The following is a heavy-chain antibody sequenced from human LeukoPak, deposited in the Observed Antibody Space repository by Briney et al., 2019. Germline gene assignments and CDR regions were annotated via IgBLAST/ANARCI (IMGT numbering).Heavy chain of an antibody. D-gene: IGHD5-12*01. CDR2: IIPIFGTA. CDR3: AREALGYGPLGYFDL. Sequence: ASVKVSCKASGGTFSSYAISWVRQAPGQGLEWMGGIIPIFGTANYAQKFQGRVTITADESTSTAYMELSSPRSEDTAVYYCAREALGYGPLGYFDLWGRGTLVTVSS. J-gene: IGHJ2*01. V-gene: IGHV1-69*01. CDR1: GGTFSSYA.